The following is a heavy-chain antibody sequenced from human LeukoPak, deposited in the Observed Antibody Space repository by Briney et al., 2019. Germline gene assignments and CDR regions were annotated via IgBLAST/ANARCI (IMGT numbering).Heavy chain of an antibody. D-gene: IGHD4-11*01. V-gene: IGHV4-31*03. CDR1: GGSISGGGYY. CDR3: ARERTTPEAVFDY. Sequence: PSQILSLTCTVSGGSISGGGYYWSWIRQHPGKGLEWIGYIYYSGSTYYNPSLKSRVTISVDTSKNQFSLKLSSVTAADTAVYYFARERTTPEAVFDYWGQGTLVTVSS. CDR2: IYYSGST. J-gene: IGHJ4*02.